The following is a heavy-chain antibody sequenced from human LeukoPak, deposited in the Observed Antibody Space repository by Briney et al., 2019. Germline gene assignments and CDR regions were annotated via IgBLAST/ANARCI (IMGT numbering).Heavy chain of an antibody. V-gene: IGHV3-74*03. CDR2: INERGTDS. J-gene: IGHJ4*02. D-gene: IGHD6-19*01. Sequence: AGGSLRLSCTASGFTFSGHWIHWVRQPPGMGLVWVSRINERGTDSMYAESVKGRFTISRDNAKNTLYLQMNSLRAEDTAVYYCAREQYTSGIDYWGQGTLVTVSS. CDR1: GFTFSGHW. CDR3: AREQYTSGIDY.